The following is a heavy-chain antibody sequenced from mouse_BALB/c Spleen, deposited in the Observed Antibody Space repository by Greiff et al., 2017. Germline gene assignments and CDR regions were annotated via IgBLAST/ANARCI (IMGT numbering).Heavy chain of an antibody. J-gene: IGHJ4*01. D-gene: IGHD2-4*01. CDR3: ARGDYDGYAMDY. V-gene: IGHV14-3*02. Sequence: VQLKQSGAELVKPVASVKLSCTASGFNIKDTYMHWVKQRPEQGLEWIGRIDPANGNTKYDPKFQGKATITADTSSNTAYLQLSSLTSEDTAVYYCARGDYDGYAMDYWGQGTSVTVSS. CDR2: IDPANGNT. CDR1: GFNIKDTY.